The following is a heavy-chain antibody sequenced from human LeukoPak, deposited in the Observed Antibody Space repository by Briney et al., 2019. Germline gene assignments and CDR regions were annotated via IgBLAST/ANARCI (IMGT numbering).Heavy chain of an antibody. CDR2: IYSGGST. V-gene: IGHV3-53*01. Sequence: PGGSLRLSCAASGFTVSSNYMSWVRQAPGKGLEWVSVIYSGGSTYYADSVKGRFTISRDNSKNTLYLQMNSLRAEDTAVYYCARVGGYSSSWSFDPWGQGTLVAVSS. J-gene: IGHJ5*02. CDR1: GFTVSSNY. CDR3: ARVGGYSSSWSFDP. D-gene: IGHD6-13*01.